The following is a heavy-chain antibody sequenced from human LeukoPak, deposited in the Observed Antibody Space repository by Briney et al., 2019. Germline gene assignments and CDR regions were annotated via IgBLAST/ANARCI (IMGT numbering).Heavy chain of an antibody. CDR3: AKSQYSFGSGSIRPLFDH. D-gene: IGHD3-10*01. Sequence: ASVKVSCKASGYTFTGYYMHWVRQARGQGLEWMGWINPNSGGTYFAQSFEARVTLSRDTSINTAYMEMRGLTSDDTAIYYCAKSQYSFGSGSIRPLFDHWGQGTLVTVSS. J-gene: IGHJ4*02. V-gene: IGHV1-2*02. CDR2: INPNSGGT. CDR1: GYTFTGYY.